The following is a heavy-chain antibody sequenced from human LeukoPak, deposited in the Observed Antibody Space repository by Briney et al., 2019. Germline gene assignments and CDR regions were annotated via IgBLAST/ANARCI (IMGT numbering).Heavy chain of an antibody. Sequence: GGSLSLSCAGSGLTVTNNYMTWVRQAPGKGLEWVSGIGASGGSTYYADSVKGRFTISRDNSKNTLYLQMNSLRTEDTAVYYCAKAEGYDILTGLDYWGQGTLVTVSS. CDR3: AKAEGYDILTGLDY. D-gene: IGHD3-9*01. V-gene: IGHV3-23*01. J-gene: IGHJ4*02. CDR1: GLTVTNNY. CDR2: IGASGGST.